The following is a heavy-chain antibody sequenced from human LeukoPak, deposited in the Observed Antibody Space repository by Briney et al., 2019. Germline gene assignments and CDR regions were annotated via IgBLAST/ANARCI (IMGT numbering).Heavy chain of an antibody. V-gene: IGHV3-64D*06. CDR3: VKDPVIAAAGIYYYGMDV. CDR1: GFTFSSYA. CDR2: ISSNGGST. J-gene: IGHJ6*02. D-gene: IGHD6-13*01. Sequence: GRSLRLSCSASGFTFSSYAMHWVRQAPGKGLEYVSAISSNGGSTYYADSVKGRFTISRDNSKNTLYLQMSSLRAEDTAVYYCVKDPVIAAAGIYYYGMDVWGQGTTVTVSS.